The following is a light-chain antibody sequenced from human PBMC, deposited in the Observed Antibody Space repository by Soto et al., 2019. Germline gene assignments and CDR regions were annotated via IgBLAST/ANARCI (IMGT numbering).Light chain of an antibody. CDR2: GAS. CDR1: QSVSQHY. Sequence: IVFTQSPGTLSLSPGERSTLSCRASQSVSQHYLAWYQQKPGQAPRLIIYGASNRATGIPDRGSGSGSGTDFTLTISRLETEEFAVYYCQQYGSSPRTFGQGTRLEIK. CDR3: QQYGSSPRT. V-gene: IGKV3-20*01. J-gene: IGKJ5*01.